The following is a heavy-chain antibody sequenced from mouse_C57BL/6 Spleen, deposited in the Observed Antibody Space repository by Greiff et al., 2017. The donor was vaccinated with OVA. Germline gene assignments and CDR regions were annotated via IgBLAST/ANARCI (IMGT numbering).Heavy chain of an antibody. CDR3: ARPYGSSPGYAMDY. D-gene: IGHD1-1*01. V-gene: IGHV1-82*01. CDR1: GYAFSSSW. J-gene: IGHJ4*01. Sequence: QVHVKQSGPELVKPGASVKISCKASGYAFSSSWMNWVKQRPGKGLEWIGRIYPGDGDTNYNGKFKGKATLTADKSSSTAYMQLSRLTSEDSAVYFCARPYGSSPGYAMDYWGQGTSVTVSS. CDR2: IYPGDGDT.